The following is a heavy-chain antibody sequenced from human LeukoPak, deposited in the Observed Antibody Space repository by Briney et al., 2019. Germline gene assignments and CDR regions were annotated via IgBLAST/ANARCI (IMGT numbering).Heavy chain of an antibody. J-gene: IGHJ4*02. CDR1: GYTFTGYY. CDR2: INPNSGGT. CDR3: ARGLSYCSSTSCYHLHFDY. Sequence: ASVKVSCKASGYTFTGYYMHWVRQAPGQGLEWMGWINPNSGGTNYAQKFEGWVTMTRDTSISTAYMELSRLRSDDTAVYYCARGLSYCSSTSCYHLHFDYWGQGTLVTVSS. V-gene: IGHV1-2*04. D-gene: IGHD2-2*01.